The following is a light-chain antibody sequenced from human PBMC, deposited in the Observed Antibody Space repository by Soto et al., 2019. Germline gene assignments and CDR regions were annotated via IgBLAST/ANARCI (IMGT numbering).Light chain of an antibody. J-gene: IGLJ2*01. CDR1: FSNIGNNY. Sequence: QSVLTQPPSVSAAPGQKVTLSCSGSFSNIGNNYVSWYQQLPGTAPKLLIYDNNKRPSGIPDRFSGSKSGTSGTLDITGLQTGDEADYYCATWDASLTGEVFGGGTKLTVL. CDR3: ATWDASLTGEV. CDR2: DNN. V-gene: IGLV1-51*01.